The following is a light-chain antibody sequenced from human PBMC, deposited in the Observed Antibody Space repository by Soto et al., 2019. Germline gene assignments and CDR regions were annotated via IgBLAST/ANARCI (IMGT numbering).Light chain of an antibody. CDR2: EGS. CDR3: CSYAGSSTYF. Sequence: QSVLTQPASVSGSPGQSITISCTGTSSDVGSYNLVSWYQQHPGKAPKLMIYEGSKRPSGVSNRFSGSKSGNTASLTISGLQAEDEADYYCCSYAGSSTYFFGTGTQLTVL. V-gene: IGLV2-23*01. J-gene: IGLJ1*01. CDR1: SSDVGSYNL.